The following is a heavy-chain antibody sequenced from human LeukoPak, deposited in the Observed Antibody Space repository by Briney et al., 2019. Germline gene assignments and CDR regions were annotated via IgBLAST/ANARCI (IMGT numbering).Heavy chain of an antibody. J-gene: IGHJ4*02. CDR3: ARGYYDSSGYYFDY. D-gene: IGHD3-22*01. V-gene: IGHV3-21*01. CDR1: GFTFSSYS. CDR2: ISSSSCYI. Sequence: GGSLRPSCAASGFTFSSYSMNWVRQAPGKGLEWVSSISSSSCYIYYADSVKGRFTISRDNAKNSLYLQMNSLRAEDTAVYYCARGYYDSSGYYFDYWGQGTLVTVSS.